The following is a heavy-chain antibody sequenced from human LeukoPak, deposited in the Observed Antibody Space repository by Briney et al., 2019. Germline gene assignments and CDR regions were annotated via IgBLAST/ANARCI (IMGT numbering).Heavy chain of an antibody. CDR2: FDPGDGET. Sequence: ASVKVSCKVSGYTLTELSMHWVRQAPGKGLEWMGGFDPGDGETIYAQKFQGRVTMTEDTSTDTAYMELSSLRSEDTAVYFCVWHDSSVSWDYWGQGALVTVSS. CDR3: VWHDSSVSWDY. D-gene: IGHD3-22*01. CDR1: GYTLTELS. V-gene: IGHV1-24*01. J-gene: IGHJ4*02.